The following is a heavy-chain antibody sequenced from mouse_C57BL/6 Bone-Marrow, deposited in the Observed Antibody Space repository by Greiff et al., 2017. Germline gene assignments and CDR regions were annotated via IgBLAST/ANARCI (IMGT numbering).Heavy chain of an antibody. V-gene: IGHV1-9*01. CDR2: ILPGSGST. D-gene: IGHD1-1*01. CDR1: GYTFTGYW. CDR3: ARRRAYYYGSRAWFAY. J-gene: IGHJ3*01. Sequence: QVQLKQSGAELMKPGASVKLSCKATGYTFTGYWIEWVKQRPGHGLEWIGEILPGSGSTNYNEKFKGKATFTADTSSNTAYMQLSSLTTEDSAIYYCARRRAYYYGSRAWFAYWGQGTLVTVSA.